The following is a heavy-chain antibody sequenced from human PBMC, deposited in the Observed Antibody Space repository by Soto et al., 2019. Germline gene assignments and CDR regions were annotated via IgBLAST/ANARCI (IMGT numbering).Heavy chain of an antibody. Sequence: LSLTCAVYGGSFSGYYWSWIRQPPGKGLEWIGEINHSGSTNFNPSLKSRVTISVDTSKKQFSLKLSSVTAADTAVYYCAAHLKTTVTAYCYFDLWGRGTLVTVSS. CDR3: AAHLKTTVTAYCYFDL. CDR2: INHSGST. V-gene: IGHV4-34*01. D-gene: IGHD4-17*01. CDR1: GGSFSGYY. J-gene: IGHJ2*01.